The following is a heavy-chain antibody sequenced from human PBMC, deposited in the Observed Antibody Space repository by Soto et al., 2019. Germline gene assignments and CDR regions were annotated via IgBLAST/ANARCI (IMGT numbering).Heavy chain of an antibody. CDR2: IWYDGSNK. V-gene: IGHV3-33*01. Sequence: PGGSLRLSCAASGFTFSSYGMHWFRQAPGKGQEWVAVIWYDGSNKYYADSVKGRFTISRDNSKNTLYLQMNSLRAEDTAVYYCARDRTKSSSWYGEKDHYYYGMDVWGQGTTVTVSS. CDR3: ARDRTKSSSWYGEKDHYYYGMDV. CDR1: GFTFSSYG. J-gene: IGHJ6*02. D-gene: IGHD6-13*01.